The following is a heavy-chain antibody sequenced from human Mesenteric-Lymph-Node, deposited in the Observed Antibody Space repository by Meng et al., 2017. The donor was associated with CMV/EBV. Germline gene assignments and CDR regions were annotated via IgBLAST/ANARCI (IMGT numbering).Heavy chain of an antibody. Sequence: GESLKISCAASGFTFSTYSMNWVRQAPGKGLEWVTFQRFDGTKEWYADSVQGRFTISRDNSKNTVYLQMNSLRAEDTAVYYCAKDSSYRYRWSYPDAFNVWGQGTVVTVSS. CDR3: AKDSSYRYRWSYPDAFNV. D-gene: IGHD1-26*01. V-gene: IGHV3-30*02. CDR2: QRFDGTKE. CDR1: GFTFSTYS. J-gene: IGHJ3*01.